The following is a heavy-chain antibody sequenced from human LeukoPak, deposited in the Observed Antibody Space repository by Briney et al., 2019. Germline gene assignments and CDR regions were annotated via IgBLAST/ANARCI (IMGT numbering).Heavy chain of an antibody. CDR2: IHYSGAT. Sequence: SETLSLTCTVSGDSISGYFWSWIRQTPGKGLEWIGYIHYSGATNYNPSLKSRVTMSVDTSRDQFSLKLSSVTAADTAVYYCARTEWDLFDYWGQGTLVTVSS. CDR1: GDSISGYF. V-gene: IGHV4-59*12. J-gene: IGHJ4*02. CDR3: ARTEWDLFDY. D-gene: IGHD1-26*01.